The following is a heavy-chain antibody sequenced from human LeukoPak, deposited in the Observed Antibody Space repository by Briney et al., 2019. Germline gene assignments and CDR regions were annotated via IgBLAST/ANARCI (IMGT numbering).Heavy chain of an antibody. D-gene: IGHD5-18*01. Sequence: GGSLRLSCAASGFTFSSYAMHWVRQAPGKGLEWVAVISYDGSNKYYADSVKGRFTISRDNSKNTLYLQMNSLRAEDTAVYYCASEREGLVTTPTFDYWGQGTLVTVSS. CDR1: GFTFSSYA. J-gene: IGHJ4*02. CDR3: ASEREGLVTTPTFDY. CDR2: ISYDGSNK. V-gene: IGHV3-30-3*01.